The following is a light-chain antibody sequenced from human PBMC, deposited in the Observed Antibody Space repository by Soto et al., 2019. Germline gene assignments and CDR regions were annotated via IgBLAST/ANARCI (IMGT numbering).Light chain of an antibody. Sequence: DIVLTQSPDSLAVSLGERATINCMSSQSVLYSSNNKNYLAWYQQKPGQPPKLLIYWASTRESGVPDRFSGSGSGKDFTLTISSLQAEDVAVFYCQKFYSPPLTFGGGTKVEIK. CDR3: QKFYSPPLT. J-gene: IGKJ4*01. CDR2: WAS. V-gene: IGKV4-1*01. CDR1: QSVLYSSNNKNY.